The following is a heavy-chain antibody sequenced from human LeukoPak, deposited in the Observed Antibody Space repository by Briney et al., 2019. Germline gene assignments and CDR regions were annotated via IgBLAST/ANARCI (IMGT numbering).Heavy chain of an antibody. D-gene: IGHD6-13*01. CDR2: IYYSGST. J-gene: IGHJ4*02. Sequence: SETLSLTCTVSGGSISSGGYYWSWIRQHPGKGLEWIGYIYYSGSTYYNPSLKSRVTISVDTSKNQFSLKLSSVIAADTAVYYCARERFRQLKAAGVEGFDYWGQGTLVTVSS. CDR3: ARERFRQLKAAGVEGFDY. V-gene: IGHV4-31*03. CDR1: GGSISSGGYY.